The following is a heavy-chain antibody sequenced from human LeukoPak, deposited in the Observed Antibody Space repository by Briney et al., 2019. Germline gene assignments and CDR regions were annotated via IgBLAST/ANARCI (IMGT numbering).Heavy chain of an antibody. J-gene: IGHJ5*02. V-gene: IGHV5-51*01. CDR1: GYSFTSYW. CDR3: AKNAYSSSWIGWFDP. Sequence: GESLKIFCKGSGYSFTSYWIGWVRQMPGEGLGWVGIIYPGDSDTRYSPSFQGQVTISADKSISTAYLQWSSLKASDTAMYYCAKNAYSSSWIGWFDPWGQGTLVTVSS. D-gene: IGHD6-13*01. CDR2: IYPGDSDT.